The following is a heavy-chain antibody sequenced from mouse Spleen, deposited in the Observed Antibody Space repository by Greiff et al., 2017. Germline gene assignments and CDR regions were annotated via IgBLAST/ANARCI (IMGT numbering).Heavy chain of an antibody. CDR3: ARDYGSSYFDY. CDR1: GFTFSDYG. J-gene: IGHJ2*01. V-gene: IGHV5-17*01. CDR2: ISSGRSTI. Sequence: EVQLVESGGGLVKPGGSLKLSCAASGFTFSDYGMHWVRQAPEKGLEWVAYISSGRSTIYYADTVKGRFTISTDNAKNTLVLQMTSRRSEDTAMYYCARDYGSSYFDYWGQGTTLTVSS. D-gene: IGHD1-1*01.